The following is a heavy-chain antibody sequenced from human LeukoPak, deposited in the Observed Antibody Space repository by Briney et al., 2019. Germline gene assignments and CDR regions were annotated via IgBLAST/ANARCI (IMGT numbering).Heavy chain of an antibody. CDR2: ISGSDGST. D-gene: IGHD2-2*01. Sequence: GASLRLSCTASGFSFSNYAMSWVRQTPGKGLEWVSTISGSDGSTNYADSVKGRFTISRDNSENTLSPQMNSLRAEDTAIYYCSKGPHSMYSTSWFDYWGQGTLVTVSS. CDR1: GFSFSNYA. J-gene: IGHJ4*02. V-gene: IGHV3-23*01. CDR3: SKGPHSMYSTSWFDY.